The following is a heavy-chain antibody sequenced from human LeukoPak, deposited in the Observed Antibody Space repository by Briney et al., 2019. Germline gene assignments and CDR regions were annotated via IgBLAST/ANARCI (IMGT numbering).Heavy chain of an antibody. J-gene: IGHJ4*02. D-gene: IGHD2-2*01. CDR1: GFTFSSYA. V-gene: IGHV3-23*01. Sequence: GGSLRLSCAASGFTFSSYAMSWVRQAPGKGLEWVSAISASGTLTHYADSVEGRFTISRDNAKNSLYLQMNSLRAEDMALYYCAKSSDGSTSFDQWGQGTLVTVSS. CDR3: AKSSDGSTSFDQ. CDR2: ISASGTLT.